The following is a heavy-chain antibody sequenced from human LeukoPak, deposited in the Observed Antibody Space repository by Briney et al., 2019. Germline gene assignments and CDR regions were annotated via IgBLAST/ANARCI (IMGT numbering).Heavy chain of an antibody. CDR2: IYYSGSA. J-gene: IGHJ6*03. CDR3: ARDCPAYCNGGSCYYYYYMDV. D-gene: IGHD2-15*01. Sequence: SETLSLTCTVSGGSISTSGYYWGWIRQPPGKGLEWIGSIYYSGSAYYNPSLKSRVTISVDTSKNHFSLKLSSVTAADTAVYYCARDCPAYCNGGSCYYYYYMDVWGKGTTVTVS. V-gene: IGHV4-39*07. CDR1: GGSISTSGYY.